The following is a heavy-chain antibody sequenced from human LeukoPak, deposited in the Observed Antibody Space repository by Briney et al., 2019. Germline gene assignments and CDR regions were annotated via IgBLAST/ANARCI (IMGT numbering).Heavy chain of an antibody. V-gene: IGHV3-21*06. J-gene: IGHJ4*02. CDR1: GFTFSTSS. CDR3: ARTGDNSGYLYFFDY. Sequence: GGSLRLSCAASGFTFSTSSMNWVRQAPGKGLEWVSYISSSSSYIYYEDSVKGRFTISRDNAKNSLYLQMNSLRAEDTAVYYCARTGDNSGYLYFFDYWGQGTLVTVSS. D-gene: IGHD3-22*01. CDR2: ISSSSSYI.